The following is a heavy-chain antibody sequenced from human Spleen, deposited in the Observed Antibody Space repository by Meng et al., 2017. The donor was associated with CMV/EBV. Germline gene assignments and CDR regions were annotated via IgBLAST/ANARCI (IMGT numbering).Heavy chain of an antibody. CDR3: ARDSVVVPAAIPGVDV. Sequence: GESMKISCAASGFNFSSYAMHWVRQAPGKGLELVAVISYDGSNKYYADSVKGRFTISRDNSKNTLDLQMSSLSAEDTAVYYCARDSVVVPAAIPGVDVWGQGTTVTVSS. D-gene: IGHD2-2*01. CDR1: GFNFSSYA. J-gene: IGHJ6*02. V-gene: IGHV3-30-3*01. CDR2: ISYDGSNK.